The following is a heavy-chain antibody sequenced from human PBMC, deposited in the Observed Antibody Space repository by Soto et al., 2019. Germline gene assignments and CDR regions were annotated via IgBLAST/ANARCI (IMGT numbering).Heavy chain of an antibody. CDR3: ARANGLRLGELTWGGPNWFDP. CDR1: GGSFIGYY. V-gene: IGHV4-34*01. J-gene: IGHJ5*02. CDR2: INPTGST. D-gene: IGHD3-16*01. Sequence: QVRLQQWGAGLLKPSETLSLTCAVYGGSFIGYYWSWIRQPPGKGLEWIGEINPTGSTNYNPSLKTQVTMLKEPSKNQFSRKLGSVTAADTAIYYCARANGLRLGELTWGGPNWFDPWGQGTLVTVSS.